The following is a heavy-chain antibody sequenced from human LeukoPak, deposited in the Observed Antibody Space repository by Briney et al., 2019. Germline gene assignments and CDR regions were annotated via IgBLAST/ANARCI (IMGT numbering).Heavy chain of an antibody. CDR1: SGSISSYY. D-gene: IGHD5-12*01. CDR2: IYYSGSA. CDR3: AGRKRIYSGFDY. Sequence: SETLSLTCTVSSGSISSYYWSWIRQPPGKGLEWIGYIYYSGSAYYNPSLKSRVTISVDTSKNQFSLKLSSVTAADTAVYYCAGRKRIYSGFDYWGQGTLVTVSS. V-gene: IGHV4-59*01. J-gene: IGHJ4*02.